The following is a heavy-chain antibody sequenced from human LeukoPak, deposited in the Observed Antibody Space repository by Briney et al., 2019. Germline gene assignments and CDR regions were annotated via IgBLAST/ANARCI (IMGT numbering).Heavy chain of an antibody. Sequence: ASVKVSCKASRYTFGNDAMHWVRQAPGERLEWMGWINTGNGDTKYSQKFQGRVSITRDTSASTSYKELSSLRSEDTAVYYCARDPGSRSYWSNSGMDVWGQGTTVTVSS. CDR2: INTGNGDT. J-gene: IGHJ6*02. V-gene: IGHV1-3*04. CDR1: RYTFGNDA. CDR3: ARDPGSRSYWSNSGMDV. D-gene: IGHD3-10*01.